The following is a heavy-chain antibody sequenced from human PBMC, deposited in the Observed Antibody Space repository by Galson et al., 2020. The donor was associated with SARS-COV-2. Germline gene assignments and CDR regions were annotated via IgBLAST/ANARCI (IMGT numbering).Heavy chain of an antibody. V-gene: IGHV3-20*04. J-gene: IGHJ4*02. Sequence: GESLKISCAASGFTFDDYGMSWVRQAPGKGLEWVSGINWNGGSSGYADSVKGRFTISRDNAKNSLYLQMNSLRAEDTALYYCARQIPKATKKISRAAAGTYVDYWGKGTLVTVSS. CDR1: GFTFDDYG. CDR3: ARQIPKATKKISRAAAGTYVDY. D-gene: IGHD6-13*01. CDR2: INWNGGSS.